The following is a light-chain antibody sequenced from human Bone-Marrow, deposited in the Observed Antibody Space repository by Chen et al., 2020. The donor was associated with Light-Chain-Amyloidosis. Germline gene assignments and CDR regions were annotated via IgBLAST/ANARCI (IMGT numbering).Light chain of an antibody. J-gene: IGKJ4*01. CDR3: QQYGTSPLA. Sequence: EIVLTQSPGTLSLSPGEGANLSCRASQTISSNYLTWYQQKFGQAPRLLIYGSSSRATCIPDRFTGSGYSTDFTLTINRLEPEDFAMYYCQQYGTSPLAFGGGTKVEIK. CDR1: QTISSNY. V-gene: IGKV3-20*01. CDR2: GSS.